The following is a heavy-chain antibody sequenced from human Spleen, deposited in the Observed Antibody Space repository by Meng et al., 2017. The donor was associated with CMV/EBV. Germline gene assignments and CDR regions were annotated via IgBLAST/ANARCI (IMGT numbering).Heavy chain of an antibody. CDR1: GFTFSSYS. V-gene: IGHV3-48*04. CDR2: ISSSSRTI. CDR3: ARGGDCSSTSCYDVGNFDY. Sequence: GGSLRLSSAASGFTFSSYSMNWVRQAPGKGLEWVSYISSSSRTIYYADSVKGRFTISRDNAKNSLYLQMNSLRAEDTAVYYCARGGDCSSTSCYDVGNFDYWGQGTLVTVSS. J-gene: IGHJ4*02. D-gene: IGHD2-2*01.